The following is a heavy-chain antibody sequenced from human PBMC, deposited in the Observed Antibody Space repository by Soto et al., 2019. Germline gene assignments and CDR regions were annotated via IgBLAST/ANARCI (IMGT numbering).Heavy chain of an antibody. CDR2: INPNSGGT. D-gene: IGHD1-20*01. V-gene: IGHV1-2*04. CDR1: GYTFTVYY. CDR3: ARAITGTQPHAFDI. Sequence: ASVKVSCKASGYTFTVYYMHWVRQAPGQGLEWMGWINPNSGGTNYAQKFQGWVTMTRDTSISTAYMELSRPRSDDTAVYYCARAITGTQPHAFDIWGQGTMVTVSS. J-gene: IGHJ3*02.